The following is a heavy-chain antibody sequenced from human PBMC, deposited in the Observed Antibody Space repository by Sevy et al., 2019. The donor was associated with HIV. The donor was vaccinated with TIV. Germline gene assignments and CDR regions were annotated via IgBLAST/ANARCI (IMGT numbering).Heavy chain of an antibody. CDR1: RFTFTNFW. CDR3: ARDRDCSGGRCYSGWFDP. J-gene: IGHJ5*02. V-gene: IGHV3-7*01. D-gene: IGHD2-15*01. Sequence: GGSLRLSCAAYRFTFTNFWMTWVRQAPGKGLEWVANIKEDGSEKYYVDSVKGRFTISRDNDKNSLFLQMNSLRAEDTAVYYCARDRDCSGGRCYSGWFDPWGQGTLVTVSS. CDR2: IKEDGSEK.